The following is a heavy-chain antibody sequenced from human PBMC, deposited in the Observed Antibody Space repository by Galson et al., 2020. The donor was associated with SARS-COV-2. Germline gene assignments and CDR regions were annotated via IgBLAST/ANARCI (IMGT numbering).Heavy chain of an antibody. V-gene: IGHV4-4*07. CDR3: ARERDSSGWYGRFDY. Sequence: PSETLSLTCTVSGGSISSYYWSWIRQPAGKGLEWIGRIYTSGSTNYNPSLKSRVTMSVDTSKNQFSLKLSSVTAADTAVYYCARERDSSGWYGRFDYWGQGTLVTVSS. CDR2: IYTSGST. CDR1: GGSISSYY. J-gene: IGHJ4*02. D-gene: IGHD6-19*01.